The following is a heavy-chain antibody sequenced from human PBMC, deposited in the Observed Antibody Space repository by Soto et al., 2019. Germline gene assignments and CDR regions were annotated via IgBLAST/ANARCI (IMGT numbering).Heavy chain of an antibody. V-gene: IGHV1-69*19. CDR2: IIPIFGTA. CDR3: AREMVAVAGTGGAFDI. CDR1: GGTFSSYA. J-gene: IGHJ3*02. D-gene: IGHD6-19*01. Sequence: QVQLVQSGAEVKKPGSSVKVSCKASGGTFSSYAISWVRQAPGQGLAWMGGIIPIFGTANYAQKFQGRVTIAADESTTTAYMELSSLRSEDTAVYYCAREMVAVAGTGGAFDIWGQGTMATVSS.